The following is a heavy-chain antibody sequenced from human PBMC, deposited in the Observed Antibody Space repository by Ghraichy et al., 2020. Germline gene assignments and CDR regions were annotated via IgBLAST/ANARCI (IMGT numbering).Heavy chain of an antibody. CDR1: GFTFSDHY. V-gene: IGHV3-72*01. D-gene: IGHD1-26*01. CDR3: TTVHRGSYT. CDR2: IRNKANSYTT. Sequence: GGSLRLSCAASGFTFSDHYMDWVRQAPGKGLEWVGRIRNKANSYTTEYAASVKGRFTISRDDSKNALSLQMNSLETDDTAIYYCTTVHRGSYTWGQGTLVTVSS. J-gene: IGHJ4*02.